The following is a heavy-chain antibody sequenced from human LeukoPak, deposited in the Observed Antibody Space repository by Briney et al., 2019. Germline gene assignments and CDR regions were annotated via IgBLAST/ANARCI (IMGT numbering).Heavy chain of an antibody. D-gene: IGHD5-12*01. CDR2: ISGSGYSR. CDR1: GFTFSSYA. V-gene: IGHV3-23*01. J-gene: IGHJ4*02. Sequence: GGSLRLSCAASGFTFSSYALSWVRQAPGKGLEWVSGISGSGYSRNYADSVKGRFTISRDNSKNTLYLQMNSLRVEDTAVYYCAKEAGYSGYDYPDYWGQGTQVTVSS. CDR3: AKEAGYSGYDYPDY.